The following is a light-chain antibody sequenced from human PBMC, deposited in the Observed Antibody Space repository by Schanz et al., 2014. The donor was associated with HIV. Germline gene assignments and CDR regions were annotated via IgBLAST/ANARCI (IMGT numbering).Light chain of an antibody. CDR2: SDN. J-gene: IGLJ2*01. V-gene: IGLV1-44*01. CDR1: RSDIGSNP. CDR3: GTWDNSLTAVV. Sequence: QSVLTQPPSASGTPGQRVTISCSGSRSDIGSNPVNWYQQFPRAAPTLIVYSDNQRPSGVPDRFSGSKSGTSATLDISGLQPGDEADYYCGTWDNSLTAVVFGGGTKLTVL.